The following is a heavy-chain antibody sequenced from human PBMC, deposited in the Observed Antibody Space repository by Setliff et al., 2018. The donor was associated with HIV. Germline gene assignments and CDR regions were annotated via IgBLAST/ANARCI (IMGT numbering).Heavy chain of an antibody. CDR3: ARDKDEDYGSTSFDY. CDR2: ISRDGNTI. CDR1: GFTFSDYY. J-gene: IGHJ4*02. Sequence: GGSLRLSCAASGFTFSDYYMSWLRQGPGKGLEWVSYISRDGNTIYYADSVKGRFTISRDNAKNSLYLQLNSLRPEDTAVYYCARDKDEDYGSTSFDYWGQGILVTVSS. D-gene: IGHD4-17*01. V-gene: IGHV3-11*01.